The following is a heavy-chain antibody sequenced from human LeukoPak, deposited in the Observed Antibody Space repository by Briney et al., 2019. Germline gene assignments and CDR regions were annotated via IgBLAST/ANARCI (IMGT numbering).Heavy chain of an antibody. CDR3: TTGTV. J-gene: IGHJ4*02. CDR2: IKSKTDSGTT. Sequence: EGSLRLSCAASGFTFTNAWMSWVRQAPGKGLEWVGRIKSKTDSGTTDYAAPVKGRFTISRDDSKKTLYLQMNSLKTEDTAVYYCTTGTVWGQGTLVTVSS. V-gene: IGHV3-15*01. D-gene: IGHD1-1*01. CDR1: GFTFTNAW.